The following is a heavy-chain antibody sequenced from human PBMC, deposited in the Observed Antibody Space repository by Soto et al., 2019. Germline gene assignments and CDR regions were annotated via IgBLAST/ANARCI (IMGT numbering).Heavy chain of an antibody. J-gene: IGHJ4*02. V-gene: IGHV3-23*01. D-gene: IGHD5-18*01. CDR2: ISGSGVST. Sequence: EVQLLESGGGLVQPGGSLRLSCAASGFTFSSYAISWVRQAPGKGLEWVSTISGSGVSTYYADSVKGRFTISRDNSKDTMYLQMNSLRAEDTAVYYCAKAGPVGGYSYGQACFDYWGQGTLVTVSS. CDR3: AKAGPVGGYSYGQACFDY. CDR1: GFTFSSYA.